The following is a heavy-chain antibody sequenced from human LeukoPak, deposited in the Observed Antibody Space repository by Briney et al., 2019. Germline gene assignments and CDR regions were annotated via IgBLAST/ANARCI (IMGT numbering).Heavy chain of an antibody. V-gene: IGHV3-7*03. J-gene: IGHJ4*02. CDR3: AKVGAGITMIVVVINYFDY. Sequence: GGSLRFSCAASGFTFSSYWMSWVRQAPGKGLEWVANIKQDGSEKYYVDSVKGRFTISRDNAKNSLYLQMNSLRAEDTAVYYCAKVGAGITMIVVVINYFDYWGQGTLVTVSS. CDR2: IKQDGSEK. CDR1: GFTFSSYW. D-gene: IGHD3-22*01.